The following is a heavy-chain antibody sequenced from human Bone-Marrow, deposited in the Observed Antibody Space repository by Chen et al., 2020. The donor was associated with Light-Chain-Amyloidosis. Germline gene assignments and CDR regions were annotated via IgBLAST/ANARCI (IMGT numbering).Heavy chain of an antibody. CDR3: GRDNIGGVDF. J-gene: IGHJ4*02. V-gene: IGHV4-59*01. Sequence: QVQLQESGPGLVKPSETLSLTCTVSGGSMDYYYWNWIRQPPGKGLEWIGYIYNSGTTNYNPSPRSRVTRSVDMSKKQLPLKLSCVTAADTAGYYCGRDNIGGVDFWGQGTPVTVSS. D-gene: IGHD3-16*01. CDR1: GGSMDYYY. CDR2: IYNSGTT.